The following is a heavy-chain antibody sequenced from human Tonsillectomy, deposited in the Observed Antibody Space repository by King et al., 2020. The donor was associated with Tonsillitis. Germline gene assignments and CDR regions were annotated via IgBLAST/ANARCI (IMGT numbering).Heavy chain of an antibody. D-gene: IGHD2-21*01. Sequence: QLVPSGAEVKKPGASVTVSCKASGYTFTGYYIHWVRQAPGQGLEWMGWINPNRGGTNSAQKFQGRVTMTRDTSISTAYMELSRLRSDDTAVYYCARDVDFYYGMDVWGQGTTVTVSS. CDR1: GYTFTGYY. V-gene: IGHV1-2*02. CDR3: ARDVDFYYGMDV. J-gene: IGHJ6*02. CDR2: INPNRGGT.